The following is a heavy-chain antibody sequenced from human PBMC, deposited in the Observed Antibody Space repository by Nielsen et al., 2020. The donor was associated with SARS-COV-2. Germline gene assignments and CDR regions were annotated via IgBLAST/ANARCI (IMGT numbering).Heavy chain of an antibody. CDR2: IGTAGDT. CDR1: GFTVSSNY. V-gene: IGHV3-13*01. Sequence: GESLKISCAASGFTVSSNYMGWVRQAPGKGLEWVSAIGTAGDTYYPGSVKGRFTISRENAKNSLYLQMNSLRAGDTAVYYCAREREMVRGFDYWGQGTLVTVSS. D-gene: IGHD3-10*01. CDR3: AREREMVRGFDY. J-gene: IGHJ4*02.